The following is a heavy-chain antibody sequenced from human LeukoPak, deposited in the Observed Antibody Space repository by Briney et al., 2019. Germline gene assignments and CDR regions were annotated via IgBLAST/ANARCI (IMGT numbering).Heavy chain of an antibody. J-gene: IGHJ4*02. CDR2: IYHTGNT. D-gene: IGHD2-2*02. Sequence: SETLSLNCSVSGYSITSGYYWGWIRQPPGKGVGWIGSIYHTGNTFYDPSFKSRVTISVDTPKNHFSLSLSSVTAADTAVYYLARYCSGTTCYTRGGDYWGQGTLVTVSS. CDR1: GYSITSGYY. V-gene: IGHV4-38-2*02. CDR3: ARYCSGTTCYTRGGDY.